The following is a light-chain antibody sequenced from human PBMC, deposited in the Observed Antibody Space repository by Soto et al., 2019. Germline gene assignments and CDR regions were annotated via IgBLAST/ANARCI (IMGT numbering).Light chain of an antibody. CDR2: GAS. V-gene: IGKV3-15*01. CDR1: QSVSSN. CDR3: QQYNNWPPT. J-gene: IGKJ1*01. Sequence: EIVMTQSPATLSVSPGERATLSCRASQSVSSNLAWYQQKPGQAPRLLIYGASTRATGIPARFSGSGSGTEFTLTISSLQSEXFAVYYCQQYNNWPPTFGQGTKVEIK.